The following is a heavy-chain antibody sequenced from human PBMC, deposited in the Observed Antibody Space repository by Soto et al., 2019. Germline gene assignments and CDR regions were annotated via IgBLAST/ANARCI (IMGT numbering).Heavy chain of an antibody. CDR2: TYYRSKWYN. V-gene: IGHV6-1*01. CDR3: ARDKGSIVGATMFDY. J-gene: IGHJ4*02. Sequence: WVRQAPGHGLEWLGRTYYRSKWYNDYAVSVKSRITINPDTPKNQFSLQLNSVTPEDTAVYYCARDKGSIVGATMFDYWGQGTLVTVSS. D-gene: IGHD1-26*01.